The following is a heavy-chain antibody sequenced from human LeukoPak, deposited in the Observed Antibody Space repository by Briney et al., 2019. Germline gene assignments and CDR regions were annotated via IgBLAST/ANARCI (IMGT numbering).Heavy chain of an antibody. D-gene: IGHD5-18*01. CDR3: ARDRARYSCFDY. V-gene: IGHV1-2*02. J-gene: IGHJ4*02. CDR2: INPNSGGT. Sequence: GASVKVSCKAAGYTFTGYYMHWVRQAPGQGLEWMGWINPNSGGTNYAQKFQGRVTMTRDTSISTAYMELSRLRYDDTAVYYCARDRARYSCFDYWGQGTLVTVSS. CDR1: GYTFTGYY.